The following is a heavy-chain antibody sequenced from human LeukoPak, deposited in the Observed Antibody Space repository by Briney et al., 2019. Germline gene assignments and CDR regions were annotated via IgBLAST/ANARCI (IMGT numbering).Heavy chain of an antibody. J-gene: IGHJ4*02. CDR3: AREVPYASWSGPHYSDY. V-gene: IGHV3-30*04. CDR2: ISYDGKHK. D-gene: IGHD3-3*01. Sequence: GGSLRLSCAASGFTFSNYAMEWVRQAPGKGLEWVALISYDGKHKYYADSMKGRFTISRDNSKNTLYLQMNSLRAEDTAVYYCAREVPYASWSGPHYSDYWGQGTLVTVSS. CDR1: GFTFSNYA.